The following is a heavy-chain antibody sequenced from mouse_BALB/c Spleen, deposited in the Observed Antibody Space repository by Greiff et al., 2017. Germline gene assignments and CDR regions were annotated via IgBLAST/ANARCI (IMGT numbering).Heavy chain of an antibody. CDR3: AREGDYYGTPFAY. D-gene: IGHD1-1*01. V-gene: IGHV3-5*02. J-gene: IGHJ3*01. CDR1: GISITTGNYR. Sequence: EVMLVESGPGLVKPSQTVSLTCTVTGISITTGNYRWSWIRQFPGNKLEWIGYIYYSGTITYNPSLTSRTTITRDTSKNQFFLEMNSLTAEDTATYHCAREGDYYGTPFAYWGQGTLVTVSA. CDR2: IYYSGTI.